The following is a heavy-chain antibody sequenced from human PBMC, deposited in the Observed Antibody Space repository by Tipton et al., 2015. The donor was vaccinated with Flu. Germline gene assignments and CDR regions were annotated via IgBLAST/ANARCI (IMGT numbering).Heavy chain of an antibody. V-gene: IGHV6-1*01. CDR2: TYFRSQWSS. J-gene: IGHJ5*02. Sequence: PGLVKPSQTLSLTCAISGDSVSSDSAAWSWIRQSPSRGLEWLGRTYFRSQWSSEYAASVKSRITIDADTSKNQFSLHLKSLTPEDTAVYYCAASRGSGVSLNWFDPWGQGTVVTVSS. D-gene: IGHD3-10*01. CDR1: GDSVSSDSAA. CDR3: AASRGSGVSLNWFDP.